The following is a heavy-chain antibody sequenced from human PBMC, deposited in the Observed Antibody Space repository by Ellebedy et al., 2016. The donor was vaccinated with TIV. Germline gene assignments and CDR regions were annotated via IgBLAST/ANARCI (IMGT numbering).Heavy chain of an antibody. CDR1: GFSFRTHS. Sequence: GGSLRLSCAASGFSFRTHSMNWVRQAPGKGLEWVSYITSDEKRIAYADSVKCRFTISRDNARNSLYLQMNSLRAEDTAVYYCATTVEYNVYYWGQGALVTVSS. V-gene: IGHV3-48*04. CDR2: ITSDEKRI. CDR3: ATTVEYNVYY. J-gene: IGHJ4*02. D-gene: IGHD4-23*01.